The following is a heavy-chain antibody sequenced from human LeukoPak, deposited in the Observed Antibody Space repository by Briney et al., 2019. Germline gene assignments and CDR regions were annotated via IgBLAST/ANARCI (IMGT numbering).Heavy chain of an antibody. J-gene: IGHJ4*02. CDR1: GFTLNNYR. CDR2: IKYDGSAT. CDR3: VSGSLQSGYNFDY. V-gene: IGHV3-74*01. Sequence: GFLRLSFSASGFTLNNYRMPRVRQVPRKGLVLVSHIKYDGSATNYADSVKGRFTISRDNAKNTLYLQMNSLRAEDTAVYYCVSGSLQSGYNFDYWGQGALVTVSS. D-gene: IGHD3-3*01.